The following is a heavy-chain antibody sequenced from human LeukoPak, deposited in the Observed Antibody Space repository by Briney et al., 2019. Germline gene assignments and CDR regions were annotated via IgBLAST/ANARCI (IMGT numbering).Heavy chain of an antibody. Sequence: PGGSLRLSCAAPGFTFSSYAMSWVRQAPGKGLEWVSAISGSGGSTFSADSVKGRFTISRDNSKNTLYLQMNSLRAEDTAVYYCAKQESWSNFDSWGQGTLVTVSS. CDR1: GFTFSSYA. CDR3: AKQESWSNFDS. V-gene: IGHV3-23*01. J-gene: IGHJ4*02. CDR2: ISGSGGST. D-gene: IGHD2-15*01.